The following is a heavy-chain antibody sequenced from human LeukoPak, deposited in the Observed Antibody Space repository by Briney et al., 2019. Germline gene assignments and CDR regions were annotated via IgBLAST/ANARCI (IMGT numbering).Heavy chain of an antibody. Sequence: PGGSLRLSCAASGFIVSSYSMNWVRQAPGKGLEWVSSISSSSSYIYYADSVKGRFTISRDNAKNSLYLQMNSLRAEDTAVYYCARGTLIAAAGTSDYWGQGTLVTVSS. J-gene: IGHJ4*02. CDR3: ARGTLIAAAGTSDY. D-gene: IGHD6-13*01. CDR2: ISSSSSYI. V-gene: IGHV3-21*01. CDR1: GFIVSSYS.